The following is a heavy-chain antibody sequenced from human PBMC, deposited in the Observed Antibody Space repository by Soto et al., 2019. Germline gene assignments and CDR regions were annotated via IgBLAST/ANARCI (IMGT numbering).Heavy chain of an antibody. D-gene: IGHD2-15*01. V-gene: IGHV3-23*01. CDR2: ISGSGGNT. CDR1: GFTFNSYP. J-gene: IGHJ5*02. CDR3: AKDYEQDVAVPWFDP. Sequence: PGGSLRLSCAASGFTFNSYPMSWVRQAPGKGLEWVVISGSGGNTYYADSVKGRFTISRDNSKNTLYLQMNSLRAEDTAVYYCAKDYEQDVAVPWFDPWGQGTLVTVSS.